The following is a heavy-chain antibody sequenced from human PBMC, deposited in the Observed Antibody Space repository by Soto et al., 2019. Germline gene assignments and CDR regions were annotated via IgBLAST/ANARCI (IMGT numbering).Heavy chain of an antibody. D-gene: IGHD3-22*01. CDR3: ARSMYYSDGSNYSPFDY. J-gene: IGHJ4*02. Sequence: SETLSLTCTVSGGSISSGNCYWSWIRQPTGQGLEWIGYVSSSGSTNYNPSLKSRLTMSLDTSTNEVSLSLTSVTAADAAVYYCARSMYYSDGSNYSPFDYWGQGTLVTVSS. V-gene: IGHV4-61*01. CDR2: VSSSGST. CDR1: GGSISSGNCY.